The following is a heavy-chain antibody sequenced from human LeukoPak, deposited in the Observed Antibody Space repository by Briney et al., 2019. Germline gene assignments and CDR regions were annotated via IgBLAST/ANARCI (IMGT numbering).Heavy chain of an antibody. J-gene: IGHJ4*02. CDR1: GFTFGNTW. D-gene: IGHD2-2*01. V-gene: IGHV3-15*01. CDR2: IKSKTDGGTT. Sequence: GRSLRLSCAASGFTFGNTWMTWVRQAPGKGLEWVGRIKSKTDGGTTDYAAPVKGRFTISRDDSKTTLYLQMTSLKTEDTGVYYCTSSAREDYWGQGTLVTVSS. CDR3: TSSAREDY.